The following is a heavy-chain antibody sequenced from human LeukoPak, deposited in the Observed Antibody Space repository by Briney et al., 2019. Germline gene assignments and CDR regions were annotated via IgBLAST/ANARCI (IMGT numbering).Heavy chain of an antibody. D-gene: IGHD3-22*01. CDR3: ARGVRRARTEDYESSGYFPADY. Sequence: ASVKVSCKASGYTFTGYYMHWVRQAPGQGLEWMGWMNPNTGDAGYPRKFQSRVTMTRNTSMSTAYMELSSLTSEDTAVYYCARGVRRARTEDYESSGYFPADYWGQGTLVTVSS. CDR2: MNPNTGDA. V-gene: IGHV1-8*02. CDR1: GYTFTGYY. J-gene: IGHJ4*02.